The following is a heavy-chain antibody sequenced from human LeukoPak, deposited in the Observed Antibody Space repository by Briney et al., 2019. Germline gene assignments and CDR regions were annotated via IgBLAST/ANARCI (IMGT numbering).Heavy chain of an antibody. CDR2: TYYRSKWYN. J-gene: IGHJ4*02. V-gene: IGHV6-1*01. D-gene: IGHD6-6*01. Sequence: SQTLSLTCAISGDSVSSNSAAWNWIRQSPSRVLEWLRRTYYRSKWYNDYAVSVKSRITINPDTSKNQFSLQLNSVTPEDTAVYYCARAVCTGQLASHLDYWGQGTLVTVSS. CDR1: GDSVSSNSAA. CDR3: ARAVCTGQLASHLDY.